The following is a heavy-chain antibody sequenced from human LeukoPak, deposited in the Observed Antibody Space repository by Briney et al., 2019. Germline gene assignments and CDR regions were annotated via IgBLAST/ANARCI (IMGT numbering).Heavy chain of an antibody. Sequence: GASVKVSCKASGYTFTSYDINWVRQATGQGLEWMGWINPNSGGTNYAQKFQGRVTMTRDTSISTAYMELSRLRSDDTAVYYCARDRLVAVAGYYYYHGTDVWGQGTTVTVSS. CDR1: GYTFTSYD. CDR2: INPNSGGT. V-gene: IGHV1-2*02. J-gene: IGHJ6*02. CDR3: ARDRLVAVAGYYYYHGTDV. D-gene: IGHD6-19*01.